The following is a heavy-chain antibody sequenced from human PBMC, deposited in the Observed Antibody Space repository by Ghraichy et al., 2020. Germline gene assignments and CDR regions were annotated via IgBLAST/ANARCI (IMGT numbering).Heavy chain of an antibody. CDR1: GFIFDDYT. V-gene: IGHV3-43*01. CDR2: ITWDGESA. D-gene: IGHD3-9*01. Sequence: GESLNISCAASGFIFDDYTMHWVRQAPGKGLEWVSLITWDGESAYYADSVKGRFTISRDNSKNSLYLQMNSLRTEDTALYYCANERLRYFEAWGQGTLVTVSS. J-gene: IGHJ5*02. CDR3: ANERLRYFEA.